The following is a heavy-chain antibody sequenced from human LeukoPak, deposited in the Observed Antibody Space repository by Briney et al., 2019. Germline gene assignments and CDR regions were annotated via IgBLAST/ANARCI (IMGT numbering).Heavy chain of an antibody. CDR1: GYTFTSYD. CDR2: MNPNSGNT. Sequence: GASVKVSCKASGYTFTSYDINWVRQAPGQGLEWMGWMNPNSGNTDYAQKFQGRVTITRNTSISTAYMELSSLRSEDTAVYYCARLHYDFWSGYYAYWGQGTLVTVSS. V-gene: IGHV1-8*03. J-gene: IGHJ4*02. CDR3: ARLHYDFWSGYYAY. D-gene: IGHD3-3*01.